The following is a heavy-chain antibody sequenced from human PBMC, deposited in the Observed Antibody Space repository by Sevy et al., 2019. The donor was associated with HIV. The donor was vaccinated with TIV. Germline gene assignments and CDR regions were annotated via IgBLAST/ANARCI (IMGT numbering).Heavy chain of an antibody. CDR1: GFTVSRNY. CDR2: IYSGGCT. J-gene: IGHJ6*02. CDR3: AGDGGCSGGSCYPFYYGLDV. Sequence: GGSLRLSCAASGFTVSRNYMSWVRQAPGKGLEWVSVIYSGGCTYYADSGKGRFTISRATSKTTLYVQMKSLRAEDTAVYYCAGDGGCSGGSCYPFYYGLDVWGQGTTVTVSS. V-gene: IGHV3-53*01. D-gene: IGHD2-15*01.